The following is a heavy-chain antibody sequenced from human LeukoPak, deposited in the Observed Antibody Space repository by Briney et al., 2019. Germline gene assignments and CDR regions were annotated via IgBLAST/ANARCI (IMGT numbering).Heavy chain of an antibody. CDR3: ARVAMVRGVIIRVSDY. CDR1: GFTFSSYS. J-gene: IGHJ4*02. CDR2: ISSSSSYI. Sequence: GGSLRLSCAASGFTFSSYSMNWVRQAPGKGLEWVSSISSSSSYIYYADSVKGRFTISRDNAKNSLYLQMNSLRAEDTAVYYCARVAMVRGVIIRVSDYWGQGTLVTVSS. D-gene: IGHD3-10*01. V-gene: IGHV3-21*01.